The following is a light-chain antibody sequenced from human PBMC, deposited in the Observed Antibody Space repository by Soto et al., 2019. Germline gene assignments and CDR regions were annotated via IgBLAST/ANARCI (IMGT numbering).Light chain of an antibody. V-gene: IGLV2-18*01. CDR3: SLYTSENAYV. CDR2: EVS. CDR1: STDFVSYNR. J-gene: IGLJ1*01. Sequence: QSVLTQPPSVSGSHGQSVTISCTGTSTDFVSYNRVSWYQQPPGTAPKLMIYEVSKRPSGVPDRFSGSKSGNTASLTISGLQAADEADYYCSLYTSENAYVFGTGTNLTVL.